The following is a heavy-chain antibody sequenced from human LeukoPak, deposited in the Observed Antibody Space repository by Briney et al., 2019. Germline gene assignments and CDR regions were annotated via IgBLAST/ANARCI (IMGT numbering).Heavy chain of an antibody. Sequence: SETLSLTCAVSGYSISSGYYCGWIRQPPGKGLEWIGRIYHSGSTHYSPSLKSRVTISVDTSKNQFSLKLSSVTAADTAVYYCASYCSGGSCYPEYNWFDPWGQGTLVTVS. CDR2: IYHSGST. CDR1: GYSISSGYY. J-gene: IGHJ5*02. CDR3: ASYCSGGSCYPEYNWFDP. V-gene: IGHV4-38-2*01. D-gene: IGHD2-15*01.